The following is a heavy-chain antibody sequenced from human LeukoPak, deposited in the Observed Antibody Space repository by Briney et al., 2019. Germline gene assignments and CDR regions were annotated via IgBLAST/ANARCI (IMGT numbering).Heavy chain of an antibody. V-gene: IGHV3-30*02. CDR1: GFTFSSYG. CDR3: ARDRSGWYDY. D-gene: IGHD6-19*01. J-gene: IGHJ4*02. Sequence: GGSLRLSCAASGFTFSSYGMHWVRQAPGKGLEWVTFIRYDGSNKYYADSVKGRFTISRDNSKSTLYLQMNSLRAEDTAVYYCARDRSGWYDYWGQGTLVTVSS. CDR2: IRYDGSNK.